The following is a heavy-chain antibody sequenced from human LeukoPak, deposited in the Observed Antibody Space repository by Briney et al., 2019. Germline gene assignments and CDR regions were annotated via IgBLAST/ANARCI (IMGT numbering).Heavy chain of an antibody. CDR2: TYYRSERHI. CDR3: AREYSSSGLAFDY. V-gene: IGHV6-1*01. Sequence: SQTLSLTCAISGDSVSSNISAWNWIRQSPSRGLEWLGRTYYRSERHIDYAGSMRSRITINPDTSKNQFSLHVNSVTPEDTAVYYCAREYSSSGLAFDYWGQGTLVTVSS. J-gene: IGHJ4*02. CDR1: GDSVSSNISA. D-gene: IGHD6-19*01.